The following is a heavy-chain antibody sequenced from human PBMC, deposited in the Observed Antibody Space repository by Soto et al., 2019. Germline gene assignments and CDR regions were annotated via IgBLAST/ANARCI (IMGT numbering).Heavy chain of an antibody. D-gene: IGHD3-10*01. V-gene: IGHV1-69*13. Sequence: SVKVSCKASGGTFSSYAISWVRQAPGQGLEWMGGIIPIFGTANYAQKFQGRVTITADESTSTAYMELSSLRSEDTAVYYCARVYYCSGRSHLFASRGQRTLVTGSS. CDR1: GGTFSSYA. J-gene: IGHJ5*01. CDR2: IIPIFGTA. CDR3: ARVYYCSGRSHLFAS.